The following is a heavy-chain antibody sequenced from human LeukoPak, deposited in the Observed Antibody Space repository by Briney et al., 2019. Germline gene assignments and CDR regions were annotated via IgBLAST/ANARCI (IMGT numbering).Heavy chain of an antibody. D-gene: IGHD5-18*01. J-gene: IGHJ6*02. CDR3: ARDPTQPAHYYYYGMDV. CDR1: GFTFSNYA. V-gene: IGHV3-23*01. CDR2: ISGSGGST. Sequence: GGFLRLSCAASGFTFSNYAMSWVRQAPGKGLEWVSGISGSGGSTYYADSVKGRFTISRDNAKNSLYLQMNSLRAEDTAVYYCARDPTQPAHYYYYGMDVWGQGTTVTVSS.